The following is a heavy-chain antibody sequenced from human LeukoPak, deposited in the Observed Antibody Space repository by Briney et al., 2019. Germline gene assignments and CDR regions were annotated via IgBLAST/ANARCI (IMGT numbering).Heavy chain of an antibody. CDR2: IYHSGNT. Sequence: SETLSLTCIVSGGSFSSSAYYWGWSRQPPGEGRQWIGSIYHSGNTYYNSSLKSRVTISVDTSTSQSSLRLSSVPAADTAIYYCARQPALTRSHFDYWGQGTLVTVSS. CDR3: ARQPALTRSHFDY. CDR1: GGSFSSSAYY. V-gene: IGHV4-39*01. J-gene: IGHJ4*02.